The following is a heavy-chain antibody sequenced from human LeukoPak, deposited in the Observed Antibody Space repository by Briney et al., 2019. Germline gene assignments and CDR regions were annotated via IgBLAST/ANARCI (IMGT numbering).Heavy chain of an antibody. Sequence: SETLSLTCTVSGGSISSYYWNWIRQPPGRGLEWIGYISNSGSTNYNPSLKSRVSMSLDTSKNQFSLRLSSVTATDTAVYYCASSTAVLTQLDYWGQGTLVTVSS. V-gene: IGHV4-59*08. CDR2: ISNSGST. D-gene: IGHD3-10*01. CDR3: ASSTAVLTQLDY. CDR1: GGSISSYY. J-gene: IGHJ4*02.